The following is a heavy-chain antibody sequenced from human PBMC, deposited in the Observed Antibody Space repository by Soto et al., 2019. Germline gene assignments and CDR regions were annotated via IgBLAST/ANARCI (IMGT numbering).Heavy chain of an antibody. Sequence: QVQLVESGGGVVQPGRSLRLSCAASGFTFSSYAMRWVRQAPGKGLEWVAGISYAGSNKYYADSVKGRFTISRDNSKNTRYLQTNSLITEDTAVYYCARDGLQYYDFQSYFDYWGQGTLVTVSS. CDR2: ISYAGSNK. CDR3: ARDGLQYYDFQSYFDY. V-gene: IGHV3-30-3*01. J-gene: IGHJ4*02. D-gene: IGHD3-3*01. CDR1: GFTFSSYA.